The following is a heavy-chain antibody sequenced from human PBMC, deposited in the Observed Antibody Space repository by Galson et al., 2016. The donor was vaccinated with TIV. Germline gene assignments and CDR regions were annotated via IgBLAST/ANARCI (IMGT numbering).Heavy chain of an antibody. CDR2: IYPGDSDT. CDR3: AREPRSGNYFDY. J-gene: IGHJ4*02. V-gene: IGHV5-51*01. D-gene: IGHD2-15*01. CDR1: GYSFASYW. Sequence: ISCKGSGYSFASYWIGWVRQMPGKGLECMGVIYPGDSDTRYSPTFQGQVTISADKSLSTAYLQWSSLKASDTAMYYCAREPRSGNYFDYWGQGALVTVSS.